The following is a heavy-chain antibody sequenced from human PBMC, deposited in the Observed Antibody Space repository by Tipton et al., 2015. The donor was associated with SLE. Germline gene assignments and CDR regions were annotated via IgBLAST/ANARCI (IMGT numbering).Heavy chain of an antibody. Sequence: TLSLTCTVSGGSISSYYWSWIRQPPGKGLEWIGYIYYSGSTNYNPSLKSRVTISIDTSKNQFSLKLSSVTAADTAVYYCARRSGRPSNFDYWGQGTLVTVSS. J-gene: IGHJ4*02. CDR2: IYYSGST. D-gene: IGHD6-6*01. CDR1: GGSISSYY. CDR3: ARRSGRPSNFDY. V-gene: IGHV4-59*08.